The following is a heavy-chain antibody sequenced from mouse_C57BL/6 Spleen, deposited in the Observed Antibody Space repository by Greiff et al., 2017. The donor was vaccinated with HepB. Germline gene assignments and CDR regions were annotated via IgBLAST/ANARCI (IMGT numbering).Heavy chain of an antibody. J-gene: IGHJ4*01. CDR3: ARPYYYGYAMDY. V-gene: IGHV5-17*01. CDR1: GFTFSDYG. Sequence: EVNVVESGGGLVKPGGSLKLSCAASGFTFSDYGMHWVRQAPEKGLEWVAYISSGSSTIYYADTVKGRFTISRDNAKNTLFLQMTSLRSEDTAMYYCARPYYYGYAMDYWGQGTSVTVSS. CDR2: ISSGSSTI. D-gene: IGHD1-1*01.